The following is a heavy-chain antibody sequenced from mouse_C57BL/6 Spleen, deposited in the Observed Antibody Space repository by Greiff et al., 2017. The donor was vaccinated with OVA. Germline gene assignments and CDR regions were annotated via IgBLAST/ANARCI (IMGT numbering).Heavy chain of an antibody. CDR2: ISSGSSTI. CDR1: GFTFSDYG. CDR3: ARTYYSNYVFAY. D-gene: IGHD2-5*01. V-gene: IGHV5-17*01. J-gene: IGHJ3*01. Sequence: EVKLMESGGGLVKPGGSLKLSCAASGFTFSDYGMHWVRQAPEKGLEWVAYISSGSSTIYYADTVKGRFTISRDNAKNTLFLQMTSLRSEDTAMYYCARTYYSNYVFAYWGQGTLVTVSA.